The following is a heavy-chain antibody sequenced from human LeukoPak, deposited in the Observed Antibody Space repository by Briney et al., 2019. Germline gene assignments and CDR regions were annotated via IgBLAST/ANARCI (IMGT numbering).Heavy chain of an antibody. CDR1: GYTFTSYG. J-gene: IGHJ3*02. CDR2: ISAYNGNT. D-gene: IGHD3-22*01. CDR3: AREPHYYDSSGSNDAFDI. Sequence: ASVKVSCKASGYTFTSYGISWVRQAPGQGLEWMGWISAYNGNTNYAQKLQGRVTMTTDTSTSTAYMELRSLRSDDTAVYHCAREPHYYDSSGSNDAFDIWGQGTMVTVSS. V-gene: IGHV1-18*01.